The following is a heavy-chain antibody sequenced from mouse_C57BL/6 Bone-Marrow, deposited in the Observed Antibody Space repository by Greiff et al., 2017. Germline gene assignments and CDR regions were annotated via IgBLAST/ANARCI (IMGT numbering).Heavy chain of an antibody. V-gene: IGHV1-42*01. CDR3: ASMYYGSPPYYFDY. J-gene: IGHJ2*01. CDR1: GYSFTGYY. D-gene: IGHD1-1*01. CDR2: ITPSTGGT. Sequence: VQLQQSGPELVKPGASVKISCKASGYSFTGYYMNWVKQSPEKSLEWIGEITPSTGGTTYNQKFKAKATLTVDKSSSTAYMQLKSLSAEISAIYYSASMYYGSPPYYFDYWGQGTTLTGSS.